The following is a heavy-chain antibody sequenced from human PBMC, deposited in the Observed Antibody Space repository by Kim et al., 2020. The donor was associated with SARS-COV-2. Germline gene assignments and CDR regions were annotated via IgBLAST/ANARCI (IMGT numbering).Heavy chain of an antibody. J-gene: IGHJ5*02. V-gene: IGHV4-59*13. CDR1: GGSISSYY. D-gene: IGHD6-19*01. Sequence: SETLSLTCTVSGGSISSYYWSWIRQPPGKGLEWIGYIYYSGSTNYNPSLKSRVTISVDTSKNQFPLKLSSVTAADTAVYYCAGEGTWDSGWYGGWFDPWGQGTLVTVSS. CDR3: AGEGTWDSGWYGGWFDP. CDR2: IYYSGST.